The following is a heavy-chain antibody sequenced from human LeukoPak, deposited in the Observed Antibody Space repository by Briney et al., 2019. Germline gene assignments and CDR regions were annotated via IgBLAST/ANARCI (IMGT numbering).Heavy chain of an antibody. CDR3: ARGYCSGGSCYSYYYYNYMDV. J-gene: IGHJ6*03. CDR1: GGSISSYY. Sequence: PSETLSLTCTVSGGSISSYYWSWIRQPAGKGLEWMGRIYTSGSTNYNPSLKSRVTISVDTSKNQFSLKLSSVTAADTAVYYCARGYCSGGSCYSYYYYNYMDVWGKGTTVTVSS. D-gene: IGHD2-15*01. V-gene: IGHV4-4*07. CDR2: IYTSGST.